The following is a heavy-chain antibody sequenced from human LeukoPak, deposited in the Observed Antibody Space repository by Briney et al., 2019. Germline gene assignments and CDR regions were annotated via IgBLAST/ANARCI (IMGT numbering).Heavy chain of an antibody. J-gene: IGHJ6*02. Sequence: SETLSLTCTVSGGSISSSSYYWGWIRQPPGKGLEWIGSIYYSGSTYYNPSLKSRVTISVDTSKNQFSLKLSSVTAADTAVYYCAREIVVVINYGMDVWGQGTTVTVSS. CDR2: IYYSGST. D-gene: IGHD3-22*01. V-gene: IGHV4-39*07. CDR3: AREIVVVINYGMDV. CDR1: GGSISSSSYY.